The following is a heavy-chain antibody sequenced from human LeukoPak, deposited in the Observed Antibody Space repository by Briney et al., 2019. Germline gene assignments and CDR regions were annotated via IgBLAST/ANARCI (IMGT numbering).Heavy chain of an antibody. CDR3: ARDRIWNDAGHDPFDI. CDR1: GASISSYY. J-gene: IGHJ3*02. CDR2: TYTSANT. D-gene: IGHD1-1*01. V-gene: IGHV4-4*07. Sequence: PSETLSLTCNVSGASISSYYWSWIRQPAGKGLEWIGRTYTSANTNYNPSFKSRATISIDRSKNQFSLNLPSVTAADTAVYYCARDRIWNDAGHDPFDIWGQGTMVTVSS.